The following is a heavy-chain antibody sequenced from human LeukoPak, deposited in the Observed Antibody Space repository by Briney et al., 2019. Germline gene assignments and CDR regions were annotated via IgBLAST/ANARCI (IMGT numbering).Heavy chain of an antibody. D-gene: IGHD3-10*01. CDR1: GGSISSSSYY. V-gene: IGHV4-39*01. J-gene: IGHJ4*02. Sequence: SETLSLTCTVSGGSISSSSYYWGWIRQPPGKGLEWIGSINYSGSTYYNPSLKSRVTVSVDTPKNQFSLKLSSVTAADTAVYYCARLNYGIGDYWGQGTLVTGSS. CDR3: ARLNYGIGDY. CDR2: INYSGST.